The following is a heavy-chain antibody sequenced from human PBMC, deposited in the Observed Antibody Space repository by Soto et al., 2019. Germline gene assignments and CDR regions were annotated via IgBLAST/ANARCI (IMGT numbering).Heavy chain of an antibody. J-gene: IGHJ5*02. V-gene: IGHV3-33*01. CDR2: IWYDGSNK. Sequence: GGSLRLSCAASGFTFSSYGMHWVRQAPGKGLEWVAVIWYDGSNKYYADSVKGRFTISRDNSKNTLYLQMNSLRAEDTAVYYCARGPSSSWYHTGLSWGQGTLVTVSS. CDR1: GFTFSSYG. CDR3: ARGPSSSWYHTGLS. D-gene: IGHD6-13*01.